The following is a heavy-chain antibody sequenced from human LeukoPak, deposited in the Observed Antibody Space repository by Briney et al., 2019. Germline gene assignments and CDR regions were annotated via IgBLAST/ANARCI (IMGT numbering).Heavy chain of an antibody. CDR3: AXVGADGSGFLFDY. CDR2: XNXSGNX. V-gene: IGHV4-34*01. CDR1: GXSFXGXX. J-gene: IGHJ4*02. Sequence: SETLSLTCAVYGXSFXGXXXXXXXXPPXXXXXWXGEXNXSGNXNYNPXLKSRVTISVDTSKNQFSLKLSSVTAADTAVYYXAXVGADGSGFLFDYWGQGTLVTVSS. D-gene: IGHD3-10*01.